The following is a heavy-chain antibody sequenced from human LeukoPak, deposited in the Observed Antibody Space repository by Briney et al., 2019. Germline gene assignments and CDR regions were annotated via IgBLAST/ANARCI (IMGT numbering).Heavy chain of an antibody. Sequence: GGSLRLSCAASGFTFDDYAMHWVRQAPGKGLEWVSGISWNSGSIGYADSVKGRFTISRDNAKNSLYLQMNSLRAEDTAVYYCARVPSSGWSFFDYWGQGTLVTVSS. J-gene: IGHJ4*02. CDR2: ISWNSGSI. CDR1: GFTFDDYA. V-gene: IGHV3-9*01. D-gene: IGHD6-19*01. CDR3: ARVPSSGWSFFDY.